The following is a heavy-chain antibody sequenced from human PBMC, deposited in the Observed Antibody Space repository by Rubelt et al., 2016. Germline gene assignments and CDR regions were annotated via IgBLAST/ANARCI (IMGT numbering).Heavy chain of an antibody. CDR3: ARVREKPAAWDYYYYMDV. Sequence: EFGGGVVQPGRSLRLSCAASGFTFSSYGMHWVRQAPGKGLEWVAVISYDGSNKYYADSVKGRFTISRDNSKNTLYLQMNSLRAEDTAVNYCARVREKPAAWDYYYYMDVWGKGTTVTVSS. V-gene: IGHV3-30*03. CDR1: GFTFSSYG. D-gene: IGHD2-2*01. CDR2: ISYDGSNK. J-gene: IGHJ6*03.